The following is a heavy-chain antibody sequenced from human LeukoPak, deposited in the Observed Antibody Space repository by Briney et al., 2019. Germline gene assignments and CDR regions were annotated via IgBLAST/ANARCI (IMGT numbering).Heavy chain of an antibody. CDR1: GCTFNSYG. V-gene: IGHV3-30*02. J-gene: IGHJ4*02. CDR2: IQYDGSNK. CDR3: AKGGSSTWTTATKHYFDY. D-gene: IGHD4-17*01. Sequence: GGSLRLSCAASGCTFNSYGMHWVRQAPGKGLEWVAFIQYDGSNKYYADSVKGRFTISRDSSKNTLYLQMNSLRAEDTAVYYCAKGGSSTWTTATKHYFDYWGQGTLVTVSS.